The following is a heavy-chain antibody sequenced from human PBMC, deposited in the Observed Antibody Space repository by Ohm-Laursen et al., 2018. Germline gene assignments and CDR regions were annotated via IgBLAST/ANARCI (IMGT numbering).Heavy chain of an antibody. CDR2: IYTSGST. J-gene: IGHJ4*02. CDR1: GGSISSYY. CDR3: ATSNNWYYFDY. D-gene: IGHD6-13*01. V-gene: IGHV4-4*07. Sequence: SETLSLTCTVSGGSISSYYWNWIRQPAGKGLEWIGRIYTSGSTYYNPSLKSRVTIAVDTSKNQFSLKLSSVTAADTSVYYCATSNNWYYFDYWGQGTLVTVSS.